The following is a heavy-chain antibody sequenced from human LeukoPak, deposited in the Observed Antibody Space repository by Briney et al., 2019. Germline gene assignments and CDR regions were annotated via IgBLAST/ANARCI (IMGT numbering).Heavy chain of an antibody. CDR3: ARVTTVTTGFDS. J-gene: IGHJ4*02. V-gene: IGHV1-3*01. CDR1: GYTFTNYA. Sequence: ASVKVPCKASGYTFTNYAMHWVRQAPGQRLEWMGWINAGNGNTKYSQKFQGRVTITRDTSASTAYMELSSLRSEDTAVYYCARVTTVTTGFDSWGQGTLVTVSS. D-gene: IGHD4-17*01. CDR2: INAGNGNT.